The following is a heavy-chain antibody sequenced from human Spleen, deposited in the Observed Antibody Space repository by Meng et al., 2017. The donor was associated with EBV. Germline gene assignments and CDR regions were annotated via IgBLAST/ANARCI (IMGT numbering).Heavy chain of an antibody. CDR2: IFFGGST. CDR1: GGSISSGDYY. Sequence: QVQLQESGPGLVKPPQTLSLTCAVSGGSISSGDYYWSWIRQPPGTGLEWIGYIFFGGSTNYNPSLKSQVTMSVDTSKNQFSLKLSSVTAADTAVYYCASSLYSSSRVNWFDPWGQGALVTVSS. D-gene: IGHD6-13*01. V-gene: IGHV4-30-4*01. CDR3: ASSLYSSSRVNWFDP. J-gene: IGHJ5*02.